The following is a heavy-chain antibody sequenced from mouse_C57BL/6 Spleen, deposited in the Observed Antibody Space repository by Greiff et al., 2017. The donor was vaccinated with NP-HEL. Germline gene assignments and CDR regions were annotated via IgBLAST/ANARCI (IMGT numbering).Heavy chain of an antibody. J-gene: IGHJ3*01. CDR1: GYTFTSYW. D-gene: IGHD1-1*01. Sequence: QVQLQQPGAELVKPGASVKLSCKASGYTFTSYWMQWVKQRPGQGLEWIGEIDPSDSYTNYNQKFKGKATLTVDTSSSTAYMQLSSLTSEDSAVYYCARAGGSSYDWFAYWGQGTLVTISA. CDR2: IDPSDSYT. CDR3: ARAGGSSYDWFAY. V-gene: IGHV1-50*01.